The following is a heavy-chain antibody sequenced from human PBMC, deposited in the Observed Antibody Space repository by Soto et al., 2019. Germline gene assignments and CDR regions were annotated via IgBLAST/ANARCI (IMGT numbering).Heavy chain of an antibody. CDR1: GYTFTSYA. V-gene: IGHV1-3*01. Sequence: QVQLVQSGAEVKKPGASVKVSCKASGYTFTSYAMHWVRQAPGQRLEGMGWINAGNGNTKYSQKFQGRVTITRDTSASTAYMELSSLRSEDTAVYYCARDGTGDQLLWGFDYWGQGTLVTVSS. CDR2: INAGNGNT. D-gene: IGHD2-2*01. CDR3: ARDGTGDQLLWGFDY. J-gene: IGHJ4*02.